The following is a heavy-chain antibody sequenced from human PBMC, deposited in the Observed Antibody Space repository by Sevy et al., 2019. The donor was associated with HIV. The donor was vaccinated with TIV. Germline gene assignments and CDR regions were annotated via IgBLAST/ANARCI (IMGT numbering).Heavy chain of an antibody. J-gene: IGHJ4*02. CDR2: IKQDGSEK. Sequence: GGSLRLSCAASGFTFSSYWMSWVRQAPGKGLEWVANIKQDGSEKYYVDSVKGRFTISRDNGKNSLYLQMSSLRAEDTAVYFCARALADWGSFHYSSWGRGTLVTVSS. D-gene: IGHD3-16*02. CDR3: ARALADWGSFHYSS. V-gene: IGHV3-7*01. CDR1: GFTFSSYW.